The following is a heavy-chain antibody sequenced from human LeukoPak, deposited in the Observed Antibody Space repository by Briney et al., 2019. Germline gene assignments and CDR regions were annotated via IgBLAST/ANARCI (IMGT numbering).Heavy chain of an antibody. V-gene: IGHV4-4*07. CDR2: IYTSGST. Sequence: SETLSLTCTVSGGSISSYYWSWIRQPAGTGLEWIGRIYTSGSTNYNPSLKSRVTMSVDTSKNQFSLKLSSVTAADTAVYYCSRDEAWATVTTHPLDYWGQGTLVTVSS. J-gene: IGHJ4*02. D-gene: IGHD4-17*01. CDR3: SRDEAWATVTTHPLDY. CDR1: GGSISSYY.